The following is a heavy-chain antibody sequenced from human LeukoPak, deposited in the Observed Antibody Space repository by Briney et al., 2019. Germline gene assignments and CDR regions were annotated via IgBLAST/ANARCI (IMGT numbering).Heavy chain of an antibody. D-gene: IGHD6-13*01. CDR1: GGSLSGYY. CDR2: IHHSVST. V-gene: IGHV4-34*01. Sequence: SETLSLTCAVYGGSLSGYYWSWIRQPPGKGLEWIGEIHHSVSTNYNPSLKSRATISVDTSTNQSSRKLSSVTAADTAVYYCARRLYSSYFDTWGHGTPVTVSS. J-gene: IGHJ4*01. CDR3: ARRLYSSYFDT.